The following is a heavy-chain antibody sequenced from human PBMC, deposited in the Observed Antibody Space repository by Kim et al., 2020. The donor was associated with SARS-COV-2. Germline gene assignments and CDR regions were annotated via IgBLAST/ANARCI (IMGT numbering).Heavy chain of an antibody. V-gene: IGHV3-33*06. CDR2: IWYDGSIK. CDR1: GFIFRNYG. Sequence: GGSLRLSCAASGFIFRNYGMHWVRQAPGKGLEWVAVIWYDGSIKYYADSVKGRFTISRDNSKNTLYLQMNSLRAEDTAVYYCAKDLSDGDYYSWGQGTLVTVSS. J-gene: IGHJ4*02. CDR3: AKDLSDGDYYS. D-gene: IGHD4-17*01.